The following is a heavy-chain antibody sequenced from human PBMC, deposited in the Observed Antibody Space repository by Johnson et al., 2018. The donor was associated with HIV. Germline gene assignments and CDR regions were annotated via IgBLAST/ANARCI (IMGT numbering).Heavy chain of an antibody. CDR2: ISSHGTLK. CDR1: GFTFSNYA. D-gene: IGHD1-1*01. J-gene: IGHJ3*02. V-gene: IGHV3-30*01. CDR3: ASRYTVDAFDI. Sequence: QVQLVESGGGVVQPGRSLRLSCAASGFTFSNYAMHWVRLAPGKGLKWVASISSHGTLKYYADSVRGRFTISRDNSKDTLYLQMNSLRAEDTAVYYCASRYTVDAFDIWGQGTMVTVSS.